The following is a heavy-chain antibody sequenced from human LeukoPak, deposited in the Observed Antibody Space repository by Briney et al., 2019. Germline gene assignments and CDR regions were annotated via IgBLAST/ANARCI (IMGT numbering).Heavy chain of an antibody. CDR1: GYTFTSYG. D-gene: IGHD4/OR15-4a*01. Sequence: GASVKVSCKASGYTFTSYGISWVRQAPGQGLEWMGWISAYNGNTNYAQKLQGRVTMTTDTSTSTAYMELRSLRSDDTAVYYCARDLGAQTMVFFDPWGQGTLVTVSS. J-gene: IGHJ5*02. CDR3: ARDLGAQTMVFFDP. V-gene: IGHV1-18*01. CDR2: ISAYNGNT.